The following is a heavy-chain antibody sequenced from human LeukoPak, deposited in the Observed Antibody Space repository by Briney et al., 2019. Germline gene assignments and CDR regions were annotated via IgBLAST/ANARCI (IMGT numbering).Heavy chain of an antibody. D-gene: IGHD6-13*01. V-gene: IGHV1-69*13. Sequence: SVKVSCKASGYTFTSYGISWVRQAPGQGLEWMGGIIPIFGTANYAQKFQGRVTITADESTSTAYMELSSLRSEDTAVYYCASWGYSSSWYLGYFDYWGQGTLVTVSS. CDR1: GYTFTSYG. CDR3: ASWGYSSSWYLGYFDY. CDR2: IIPIFGTA. J-gene: IGHJ4*02.